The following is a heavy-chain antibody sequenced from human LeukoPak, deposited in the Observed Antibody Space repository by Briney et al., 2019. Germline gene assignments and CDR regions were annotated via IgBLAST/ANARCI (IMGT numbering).Heavy chain of an antibody. J-gene: IGHJ4*02. V-gene: IGHV3-74*01. Sequence: GGSLRLSCAASGFTFSSYWMHWVRQAPGKGLVWVSRINWDGSTITYVDSVKGRFTISRDNAKNTLYLQMNSLRAEDTAVYFCARDGPSSGFDYWGQGTLVTVSS. CDR1: GFTFSSYW. CDR3: ARDGPSSGFDY. D-gene: IGHD3-22*01. CDR2: INWDGSTI.